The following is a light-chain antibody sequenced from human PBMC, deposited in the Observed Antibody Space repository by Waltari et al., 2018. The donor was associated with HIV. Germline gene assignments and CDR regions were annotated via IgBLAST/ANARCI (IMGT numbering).Light chain of an antibody. CDR3: QQTFTTPLT. V-gene: IGKV1-39*01. Sequence: DIYIIQSPPSLSASIEHHITITCQTSQYVNMYLNWYQQKPGKAPSLLIFAASTLHTGVPSRFSASASGTTFSLAISSLQPDDIATYYCQQTFTTPLTFGAGTKVEI. CDR1: QYVNMY. CDR2: AAS. J-gene: IGKJ4*01.